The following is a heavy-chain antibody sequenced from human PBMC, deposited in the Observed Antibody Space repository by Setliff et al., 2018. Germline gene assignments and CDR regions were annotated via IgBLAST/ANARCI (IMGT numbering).Heavy chain of an antibody. CDR3: ARTSIVGATISHY. D-gene: IGHD1-26*01. CDR2: FDPEDGET. Sequence: ASVKVSCKVSGYTLTELSMHWVRQAPGKGLEWMGGFDPEDGETIYAQKFQGRVTMTTDTSTSTAYMELRSLRSDDTAVYYCARTSIVGATISHYWGQGTLVTVSS. V-gene: IGHV1-24*01. CDR1: GYTLTELS. J-gene: IGHJ4*02.